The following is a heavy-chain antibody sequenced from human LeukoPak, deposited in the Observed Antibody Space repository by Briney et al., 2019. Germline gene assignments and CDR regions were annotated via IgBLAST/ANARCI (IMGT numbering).Heavy chain of an antibody. D-gene: IGHD4-11*01. J-gene: IGHJ4*02. V-gene: IGHV4-39*07. CDR1: GGSFSSYY. CDR2: IYYSGST. Sequence: SETLSLTCAVYGGSFSSYYWGWIRQPPGKGLEWVGSIYYSGSTYYNPSLKSRVTISVDTSKNQFSLKLSPVTAADTAVYYCARDDVRMTTFFDYWGQGTLVTVSS. CDR3: ARDDVRMTTFFDY.